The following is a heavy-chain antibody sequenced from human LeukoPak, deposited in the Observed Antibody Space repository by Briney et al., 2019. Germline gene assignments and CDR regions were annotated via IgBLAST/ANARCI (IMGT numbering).Heavy chain of an antibody. CDR2: IYYSGST. J-gene: IGHJ6*03. V-gene: IGHV4-59*01. D-gene: IGHD3-22*01. CDR1: GGSISSYY. Sequence: SETLSLTCTVSGGSISSYYWSWIRQPPGKGLEWIGYIYYSGSTNYNPSLKSRVTISVDTSKNQFSLKLSSVTAADTAVYYCASSTYYYDSRGYQARGYYYYYMDVWGKGTTVTVSS. CDR3: ASSTYYYDSRGYQARGYYYYYMDV.